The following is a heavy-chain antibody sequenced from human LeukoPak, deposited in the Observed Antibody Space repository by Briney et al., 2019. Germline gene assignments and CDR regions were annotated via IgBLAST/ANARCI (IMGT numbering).Heavy chain of an antibody. CDR2: ISDSGDTT. D-gene: IGHD3-9*01. V-gene: IGHV3-23*01. J-gene: IGHJ3*02. CDR3: ARDQTGFDAFDI. Sequence: GGSLRLSCAASGFTFTTYTMRWVRLAPGKGLEWVSAISDSGDTTYYADSVKGRFTISRDNSKNTLYLQMNSLRAEDTAVYYCARDQTGFDAFDIWGQGTMVTVPS. CDR1: GFTFTTYT.